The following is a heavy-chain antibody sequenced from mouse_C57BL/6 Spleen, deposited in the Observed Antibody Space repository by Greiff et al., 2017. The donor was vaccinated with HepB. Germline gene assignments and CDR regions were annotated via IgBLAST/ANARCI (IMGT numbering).Heavy chain of an antibody. J-gene: IGHJ4*01. CDR3: TGNWMAMDY. V-gene: IGHV6-3*01. CDR2: IRLKSDNYAT. Sequence: DVMLVESGGGLVQPGGSMKLSCVASGFTFSNYWMNWVRQSPEKGLEWVAQIRLKSDNYATHYAESVKGRFTISRDESKSGVYLQMNNLRAEDTGIYYCTGNWMAMDYWGQGTSVTVPS. CDR1: GFTFSNYW. D-gene: IGHD4-1*01.